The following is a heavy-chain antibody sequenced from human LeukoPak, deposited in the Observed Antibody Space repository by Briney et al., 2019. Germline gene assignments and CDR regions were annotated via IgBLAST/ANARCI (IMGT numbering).Heavy chain of an antibody. Sequence: PGGSLRLPCAASGFTFSSYSMNWVRQAPGKGLEWVSSISSSSSYIYYADSVKGRFTISRDNAKNSLYLQMNSLRAEDTAVYYCARDRIAARVIDPWGQGTLVTVSS. CDR1: GFTFSSYS. V-gene: IGHV3-21*01. D-gene: IGHD6-6*01. J-gene: IGHJ5*02. CDR3: ARDRIAARVIDP. CDR2: ISSSSSYI.